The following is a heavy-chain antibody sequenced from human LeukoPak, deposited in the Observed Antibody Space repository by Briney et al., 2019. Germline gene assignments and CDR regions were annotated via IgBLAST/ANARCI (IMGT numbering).Heavy chain of an antibody. CDR2: TYYRSKWYN. D-gene: IGHD6-19*01. J-gene: IGHJ4*02. Sequence: KTSHTLSLTCAISGDIVSSNSAAWHWIRQSPSRGLEWLGRTYYRSKWYNDYAVSVKIRITINPDTSTNQFSLQLNSVTPEDTAVYYCARDQRGRGWLGTNWGQGTLVTVSS. V-gene: IGHV6-1*01. CDR1: GDIVSSNSAA. CDR3: ARDQRGRGWLGTN.